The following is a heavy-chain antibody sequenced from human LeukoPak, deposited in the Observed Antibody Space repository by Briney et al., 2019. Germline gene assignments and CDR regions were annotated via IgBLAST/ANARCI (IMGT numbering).Heavy chain of an antibody. Sequence: GGSLRLSCAVSGITLSNYGMSWVRQAPGKGLEWVAGISGSGGSTYYADSVKGRFTISRDNSKNTLYLQMNSLRAEDTAVYYCAKDYPTDWGQGTLVTVSS. CDR2: ISGSGGST. D-gene: IGHD2-21*02. CDR1: GITLSNYG. J-gene: IGHJ4*02. V-gene: IGHV3-23*01. CDR3: AKDYPTD.